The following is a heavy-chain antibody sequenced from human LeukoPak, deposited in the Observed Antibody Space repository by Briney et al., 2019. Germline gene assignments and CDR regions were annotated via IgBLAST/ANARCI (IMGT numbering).Heavy chain of an antibody. CDR1: GDSVSSNGAA. J-gene: IGHJ5*02. D-gene: IGHD3-16*01. V-gene: IGHV6-1*01. CDR3: ARDGWGSSPPWFDP. Sequence: SQTLSLTCAISGDSVSSNGAAWNWIRQSPSRGLEWLGRTYYRSKWYNDYAVSMKSRISINPDTSKNQFSLQVTSVTPEDTAVCYCARDGWGSSPPWFDPWGQGTLVTVSS. CDR2: TYYRSKWYN.